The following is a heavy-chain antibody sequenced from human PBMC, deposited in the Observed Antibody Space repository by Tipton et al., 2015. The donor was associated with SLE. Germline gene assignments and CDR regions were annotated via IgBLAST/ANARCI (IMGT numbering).Heavy chain of an antibody. CDR3: AKDGGAWLDYGVDV. CDR1: GVTVSTNY. CDR2: IYIGGTT. Sequence: SLRLSCTVSGVTVSTNYMSWVRQAPGKGLEWVSSIYIGGTTYSSICTAGSTFYADPVKGRFTISRDNSENTLYLQMNSLRAEDTAVYYCAKDGGAWLDYGVDVWGQGTTVTVSS. V-gene: IGHV3-53*01. J-gene: IGHJ6*02. D-gene: IGHD2-15*01.